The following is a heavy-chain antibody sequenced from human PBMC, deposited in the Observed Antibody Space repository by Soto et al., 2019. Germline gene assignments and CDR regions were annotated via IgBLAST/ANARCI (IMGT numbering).Heavy chain of an antibody. CDR3: AKDVIPGIVVVPAAINY. V-gene: IGHV3-23*01. Sequence: GGSLRLSCAASGFTFSSYAMSWVRQAPGKGLEWVSAISGSGGSTYYADSVKGRFTISRDNSKNTLYLQMNSLRAEDTAVYYCAKDVIPGIVVVPAAINYWGQGTLVTVSS. CDR1: GFTFSSYA. CDR2: ISGSGGST. D-gene: IGHD2-2*01. J-gene: IGHJ4*02.